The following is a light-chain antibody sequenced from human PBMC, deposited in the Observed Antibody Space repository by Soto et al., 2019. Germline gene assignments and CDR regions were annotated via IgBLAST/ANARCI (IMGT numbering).Light chain of an antibody. CDR3: QVWDSTSDRV. Sequence: SYELTQPPSVSVAPGKTARITCGGNKIANKNVHWYQQKPGQAPVLVIYYETARPSGIPERFSGSNSGNTATLTISRVEAGDEADYYCQVWDSTSDRVFGGGTKLTVL. CDR1: KIANKN. CDR2: YET. V-gene: IGLV3-21*04. J-gene: IGLJ3*02.